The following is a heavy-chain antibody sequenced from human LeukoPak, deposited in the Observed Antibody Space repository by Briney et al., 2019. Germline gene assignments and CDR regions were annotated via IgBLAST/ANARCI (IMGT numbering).Heavy chain of an antibody. CDR1: GYTFTSYD. CDR3: GRGQSENGVATITDY. Sequence: GASVKVSCKASGYTFTSYDINWVRQATGQGLEWMGWMNPNSGNTGYAQKFQGRVTITRNTSISTAYMELSSLRSEDTAVYYCGRGQSENGVATITDYWGQGTLVTVSS. CDR2: MNPNSGNT. D-gene: IGHD5-12*01. V-gene: IGHV1-8*03. J-gene: IGHJ4*02.